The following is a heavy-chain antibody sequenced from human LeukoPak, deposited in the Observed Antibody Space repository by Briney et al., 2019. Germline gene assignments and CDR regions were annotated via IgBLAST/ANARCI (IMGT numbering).Heavy chain of an antibody. CDR1: GFSFSSNW. CDR2: IKRDGSQK. Sequence: GGSLRLSCAAPGFSFSSNWMGWVRQAPGKGLEWVAHIKRDGSQKYYLDSVKGRFTISRDNAKNSLYLQMNSLRAEDTAVYYCASGLEPDYWGQGTLVTVSS. CDR3: ASGLEPDY. J-gene: IGHJ4*02. V-gene: IGHV3-7*03.